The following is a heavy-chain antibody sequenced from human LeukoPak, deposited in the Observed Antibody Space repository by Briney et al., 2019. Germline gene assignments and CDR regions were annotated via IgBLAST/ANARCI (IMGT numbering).Heavy chain of an antibody. V-gene: IGHV1-18*01. CDR2: ISAYNGNT. J-gene: IGHJ5*02. Sequence: ASVKVSCKASGYTFTSYGISWARQAPGQGLEWMGWISAYNGNTNYAQKLQGRVTMTTDTSTGTAYMELRSLRSDDTAVYYCARDGAPYYDILTGSTNWFDPWGQGTLVTVSS. CDR3: ARDGAPYYDILTGSTNWFDP. CDR1: GYTFTSYG. D-gene: IGHD3-9*01.